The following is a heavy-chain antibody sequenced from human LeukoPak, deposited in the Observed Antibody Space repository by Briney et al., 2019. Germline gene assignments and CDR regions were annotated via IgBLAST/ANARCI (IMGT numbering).Heavy chain of an antibody. CDR2: VAADGGYK. CDR3: AREHSHNNWFFDL. J-gene: IGHJ2*01. V-gene: IGHV3-30*03. Sequence: GGSLRLSCEASGFTFSIFPMHWVRQAPGKGLEWVAVVAADGGYKVYSDSVKGRFSMSRDNSKNTAFLQMDSLGAEDAAVYFCAREHSHNNWFFDLWGPGTPVTVSS. D-gene: IGHD5-18*01. CDR1: GFTFSIFP.